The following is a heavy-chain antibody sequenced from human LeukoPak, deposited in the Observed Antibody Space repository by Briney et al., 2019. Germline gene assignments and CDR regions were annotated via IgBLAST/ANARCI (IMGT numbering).Heavy chain of an antibody. J-gene: IGHJ5*02. D-gene: IGHD6-13*01. CDR3: ARDGMRYSSSWYPNWFDP. CDR2: ISSSSSYT. V-gene: IGHV3-11*05. CDR1: GFTFSGYY. Sequence: GGSLRLSCAASGFTFSGYYMSWIRQAPGKGLEWVSYISSSSSYTNYADSVKGRFTISRDNAKNSLYLQMNSLRAEDTAVYYCARDGMRYSSSWYPNWFDPWGQGTLVTVSS.